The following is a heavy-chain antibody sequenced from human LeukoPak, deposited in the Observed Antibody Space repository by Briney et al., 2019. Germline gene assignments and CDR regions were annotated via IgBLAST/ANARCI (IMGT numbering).Heavy chain of an antibody. CDR1: GGSISSSSYY. V-gene: IGHV4-30-4*08. Sequence: PSETLSLTCTVSGGSISSSSYYWSWIRQPPGKGLEWIGYIYYSGSTYYNPSLKSRVTISVGTSKNQFSLKLSSVTAADTAVYYCARDLSAADYYYYMDVWGKGTTVTVSS. J-gene: IGHJ6*03. D-gene: IGHD2-2*01. CDR2: IYYSGST. CDR3: ARDLSAADYYYYMDV.